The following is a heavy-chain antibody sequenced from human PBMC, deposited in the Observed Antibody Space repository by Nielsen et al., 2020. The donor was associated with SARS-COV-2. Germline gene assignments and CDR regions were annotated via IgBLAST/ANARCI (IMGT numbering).Heavy chain of an antibody. CDR2: IYYSGTT. Sequence: WIRQPPGKGLEWVGNIYYSGTTYYNPSLKSRVTISVDTSKNQFSLKLSSVTAADTAVYYCARGPPGLAEVFYYYYYMDVWGKGTTVTVSS. CDR3: ARGPPGLAEVFYYYYYMDV. J-gene: IGHJ6*03. V-gene: IGHV4-39*07.